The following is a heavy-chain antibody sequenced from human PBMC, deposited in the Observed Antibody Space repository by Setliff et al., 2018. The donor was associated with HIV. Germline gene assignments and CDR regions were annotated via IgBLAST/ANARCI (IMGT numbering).Heavy chain of an antibody. CDR1: GFSFSNFY. D-gene: IGHD3-22*01. V-gene: IGHV3-74*01. Sequence: GGSLRLSCAASGFSFSNFYMHWVRQAPGKGLVWVSRISSDGSDTNYADSVKGRFTISRDNAKDTLYLHMNSLRAEDTAVYYCAKYQDSSPIRCFDLWGRGTLVTVSS. J-gene: IGHJ2*01. CDR2: ISSDGSDT. CDR3: AKYQDSSPIRCFDL.